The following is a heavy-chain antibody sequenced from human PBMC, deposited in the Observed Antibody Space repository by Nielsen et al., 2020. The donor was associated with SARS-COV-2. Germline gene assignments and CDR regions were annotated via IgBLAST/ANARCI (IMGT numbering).Heavy chain of an antibody. Sequence: SLKISCAASGFTFDNYAMHWVRQAPGKGLEWVSGISWNSGSIGYADSVKGRFTISRDNAKNSLYLQMNSLRAEDTALYYCAKDLYSGSYHDAFDIWGQGTMVTVSS. J-gene: IGHJ3*02. CDR1: GFTFDNYA. D-gene: IGHD1-26*01. CDR3: AKDLYSGSYHDAFDI. V-gene: IGHV3-9*01. CDR2: ISWNSGSI.